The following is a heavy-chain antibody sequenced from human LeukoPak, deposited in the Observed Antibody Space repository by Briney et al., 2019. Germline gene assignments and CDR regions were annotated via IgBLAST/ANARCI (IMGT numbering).Heavy chain of an antibody. CDR3: ARDRAIYGIVADLQY. D-gene: IGHD2-15*01. V-gene: IGHV3-23*01. CDR1: GFTFSSYA. Sequence: PGGSLRLSCAASGFTFSSYAVSWVRQAPGKGLEWVSAISISGGSTYYADSVKGRFTISRDNSKNTLSLQMNSLRAEDTAVYYCARDRAIYGIVADLQYWGQGTLVTVSS. CDR2: ISISGGST. J-gene: IGHJ4*02.